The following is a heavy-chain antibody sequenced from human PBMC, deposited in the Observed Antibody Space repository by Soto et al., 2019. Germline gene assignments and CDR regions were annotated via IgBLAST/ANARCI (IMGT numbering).Heavy chain of an antibody. J-gene: IGHJ5*02. CDR2: INPNSGGT. CDR1: GYAFNGYY. V-gene: IGHV1-2*04. CDR3: ARGSPMVRGVNWFDP. D-gene: IGHD3-10*01. Sequence: QVQLVQSGAEVKKPGASVKVSCTASGYAFNGYYMHWGRQAPGQGLEWMGWINPNSGGTNFAQKFQGWDTMTRATSISTAYMELSRLRSDDTAVYYCARGSPMVRGVNWFDPWGQGTLVTVSS.